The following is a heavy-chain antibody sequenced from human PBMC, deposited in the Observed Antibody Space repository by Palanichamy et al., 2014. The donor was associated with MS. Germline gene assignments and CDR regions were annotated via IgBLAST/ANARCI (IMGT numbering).Heavy chain of an antibody. Sequence: QVQLQQWGAGLLKPSETLSLTCVVYGGSLNAFNWTWIRQSPGKGLEWIGEVNHSGSTSYKPSLKSRVTISVDTSRKQFSLRLTSVTAADTAVYYCARAPLTTNFWSYGLDVWGQGTTVTVSS. CDR1: GGSLNAFN. J-gene: IGHJ6*02. CDR2: VNHSGST. CDR3: ARAPLTTNFWSYGLDV. D-gene: IGHD4-17*01. V-gene: IGHV4-34*02.